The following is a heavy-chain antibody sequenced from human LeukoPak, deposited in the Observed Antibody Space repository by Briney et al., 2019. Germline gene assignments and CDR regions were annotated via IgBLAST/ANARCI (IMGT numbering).Heavy chain of an antibody. CDR3: ARESPLNHFDY. CDR2: IYYSGST. D-gene: IGHD1-14*01. Sequence: SETLSLTCTVSGGSISSYYWSWIRQPPGKGLEWIGYIYYSGSTNYNPSLKSRVTISVDTSKNQFSLKLSSVTAADTAVYYCARESPLNHFDYWGQGTLVTVSS. V-gene: IGHV4-59*01. CDR1: GGSISSYY. J-gene: IGHJ4*02.